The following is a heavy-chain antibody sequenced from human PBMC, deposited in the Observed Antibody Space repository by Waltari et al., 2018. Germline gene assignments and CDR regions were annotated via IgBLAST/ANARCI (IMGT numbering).Heavy chain of an antibody. J-gene: IGHJ3*02. D-gene: IGHD3-9*01. V-gene: IGHV4-59*11. CDR2: IYYSGST. CDR1: GGSISSHY. CDR3: ARYNYDILTGYDGGNDAFDI. Sequence: QVQLQESGPGLVKPSETLSLPCTVSGGSISSHYWSWIRQPPGKGLEWIGEIYYSGSTNYNPSLKSRVTISVDTSKNQFSLKLSSVTAADTAVYYCARYNYDILTGYDGGNDAFDIWGQGTMVTVSS.